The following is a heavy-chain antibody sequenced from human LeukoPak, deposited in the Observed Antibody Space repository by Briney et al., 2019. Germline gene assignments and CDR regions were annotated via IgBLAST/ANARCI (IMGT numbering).Heavy chain of an antibody. D-gene: IGHD1-26*01. CDR1: GFTFSSYA. J-gene: IGHJ4*02. V-gene: IGHV3-30*04. CDR2: ISYDGSNK. CDR3: ARGAGWELLGGYFDY. Sequence: PGRSLRLSCAASGFTFSSYAMHWVRQAPGKGLEWVAVISYDGSNKYYADSVKGRFTISRDNSKNTLYLQMNSLRAEDTAVYYCARGAGWELLGGYFDYWGQGTLVTVSS.